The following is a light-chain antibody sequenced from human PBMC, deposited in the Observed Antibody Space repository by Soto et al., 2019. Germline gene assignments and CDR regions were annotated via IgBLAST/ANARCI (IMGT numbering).Light chain of an antibody. J-gene: IGKJ2*01. CDR1: QSVSDNF. CDR2: GAS. Sequence: EIVLTQSPGTLSLSPGERATLSCRASQSVSDNFLAWYQQKPGQAPRLLIYGASSRPTGIPDRFSGSGSGTDFTLTISGLEPEDFAVYYCQQYGSSPPFTFGQGT. CDR3: QQYGSSPPFT. V-gene: IGKV3-20*01.